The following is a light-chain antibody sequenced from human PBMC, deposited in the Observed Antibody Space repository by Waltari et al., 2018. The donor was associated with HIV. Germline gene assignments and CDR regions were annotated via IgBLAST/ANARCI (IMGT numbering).Light chain of an antibody. CDR2: AAS. CDR3: QQLNPFPLT. V-gene: IGKV1-9*01. CDR1: QGISSY. J-gene: IGKJ4*01. Sequence: DIQFTQSPSFLSASVGDRVTITCRASQGISSYLAWYQQKPGKAPKLLIYAASTLQSGVPSRFSGSGSGTEFTLTISSLQPEEFATYYCQQLNPFPLTFGGGTKVDIK.